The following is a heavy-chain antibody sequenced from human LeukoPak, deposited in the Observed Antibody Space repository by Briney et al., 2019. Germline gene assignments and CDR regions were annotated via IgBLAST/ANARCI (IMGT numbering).Heavy chain of an antibody. V-gene: IGHV4-34*01. D-gene: IGHD2-15*01. J-gene: IGHJ4*02. Sequence: SETLSLTCAVYGGSFSGYYWSWIRQTPGKGLEWIGEINHSGSTNYNPSLKSRVTISVDTSKNQFSLKLSSVTAADTAVYYCAILGYCSGGSCSLDYWGQGTLVTVSS. CDR1: GGSFSGYY. CDR2: INHSGST. CDR3: AILGYCSGGSCSLDY.